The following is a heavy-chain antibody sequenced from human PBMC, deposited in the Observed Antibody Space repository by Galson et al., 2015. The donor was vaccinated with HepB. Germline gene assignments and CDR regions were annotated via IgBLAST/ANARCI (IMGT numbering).Heavy chain of an antibody. V-gene: IGHV1-69*02. CDR1: GGTFSSYT. Sequence: SVKVSCKASGGTFSSYTISWVRQAPGQGLEWMGRIIPILGIANYAQKFQGRVTITADKSTSTAYMELSSLRSEDTAVYYCARVVTDVDYYGEGGYYYYYMDAWGKGTTVTVSS. CDR3: ARVVTDVDYYGEGGYYYYYMDA. CDR2: IIPILGIA. J-gene: IGHJ6*03. D-gene: IGHD3-10*01.